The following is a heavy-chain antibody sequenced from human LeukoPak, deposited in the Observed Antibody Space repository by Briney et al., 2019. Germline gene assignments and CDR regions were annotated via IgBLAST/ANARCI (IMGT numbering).Heavy chain of an antibody. CDR3: TSGNYYSFDN. V-gene: IGHV3-73*01. Sequence: GGSLRLSCAASGFTFSGSAMHWVRQASGKGLEWVGRIRSKANSYSKNTAYLQMNSLKTEDTAVYYCTSGNYYSFDNWGQGTLVTVSS. CDR1: GFTFSGSA. J-gene: IGHJ4*02. D-gene: IGHD1-26*01. CDR2: IRSKANS.